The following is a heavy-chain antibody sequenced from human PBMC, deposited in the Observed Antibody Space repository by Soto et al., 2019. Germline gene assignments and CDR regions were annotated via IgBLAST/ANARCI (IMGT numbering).Heavy chain of an antibody. J-gene: IGHJ4*01. V-gene: IGHV4-59*01. CDR1: GGSIRNVY. CDR2: IFHSGNA. D-gene: IGHD2-15*01. CDR3: ARAHAPTLPFDY. Sequence: PSETLSLTCTVPGGSIRNVYWSWIRQSPGKRLEWIGFIFHSGNAKYNPSLKSRVTISVDTSKNQFSLSLDSVTAADTAVYFCARAHAPTLPFDYWGQGTLVTVSS.